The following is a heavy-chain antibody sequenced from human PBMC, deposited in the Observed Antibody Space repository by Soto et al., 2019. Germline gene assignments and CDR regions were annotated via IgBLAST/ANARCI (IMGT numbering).Heavy chain of an antibody. Sequence: GGSLRLSCAASGFTFSSYSRNWVRQAPGKGLEWVSSISSSSSYIYYADSVKGRFTISRDNAKNSLYLQMNSLRAEDTAVYYCARNRFLEWLLYWGQGTLVTVYS. CDR2: ISSSSSYI. CDR3: ARNRFLEWLLY. V-gene: IGHV3-21*01. CDR1: GFTFSSYS. J-gene: IGHJ4*02. D-gene: IGHD3-3*01.